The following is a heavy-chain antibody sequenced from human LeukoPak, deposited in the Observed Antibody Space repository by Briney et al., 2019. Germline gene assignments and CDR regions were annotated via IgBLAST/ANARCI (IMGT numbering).Heavy chain of an antibody. CDR3: ARASSAGAFDI. CDR1: GFTFSSYD. J-gene: IGHJ3*02. Sequence: GGSLRLSCAASGFTFSSYDMHWVRHATGKGLEWVSAIGTAGDTYYPGSVKGRFTISRENAKNSLYLQMNSLRAGDTAVYYCARASSAGAFDIWGQGTMVTVSS. CDR2: IGTAGDT. V-gene: IGHV3-13*01. D-gene: IGHD3-22*01.